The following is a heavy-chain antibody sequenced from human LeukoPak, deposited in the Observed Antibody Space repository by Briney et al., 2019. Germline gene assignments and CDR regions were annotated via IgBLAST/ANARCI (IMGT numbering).Heavy chain of an antibody. CDR3: ARDLTHYYGSGSYYSVPSYYYYGMDV. CDR2: INPNSGGT. Sequence: GASVTVSCKASGYTFTGYYMHWVRQAPGQGLEWMGWINPNSGGTNYAQKFQGRVTMTRDTSISTAYMELSRLRSDDTAVYYCARDLTHYYGSGSYYSVPSYYYYGMDVWGQGTTVTVSS. V-gene: IGHV1-2*02. J-gene: IGHJ6*02. D-gene: IGHD3-10*01. CDR1: GYTFTGYY.